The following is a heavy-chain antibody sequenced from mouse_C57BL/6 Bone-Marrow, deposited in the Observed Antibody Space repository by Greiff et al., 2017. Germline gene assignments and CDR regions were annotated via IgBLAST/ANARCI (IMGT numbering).Heavy chain of an antibody. CDR2: ISYDGSN. CDR3: ATVYYGYDGGFAY. J-gene: IGHJ3*01. D-gene: IGHD2-2*01. Sequence: EVQLQDSGPGLVKPSQSLSLTCSVTGYSITSGYYWNWIRQFPGNKLEWMGYISYDGSNNYNPSLKNRISITRDTSKNQFFLKLNFVTTEDAATYYCATVYYGYDGGFAYWGQGTRVTVSA. CDR1: GYSITSGYY. V-gene: IGHV3-6*01.